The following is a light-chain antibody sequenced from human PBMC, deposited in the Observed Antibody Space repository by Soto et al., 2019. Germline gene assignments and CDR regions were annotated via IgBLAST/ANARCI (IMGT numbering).Light chain of an antibody. CDR2: EVS. J-gene: IGLJ1*01. CDR3: SSYTASSTLL. Sequence: QSVLTQPASVSGSPGQSITISCTGTSSDVGGYNYVSWSQQHPGKAPKLLISEVSNRPSGVSNRFSASKSGNTASLAISGLQADDEADYYCSSYTASSTLLFGTGTKVTVL. V-gene: IGLV2-14*03. CDR1: SSDVGGYNY.